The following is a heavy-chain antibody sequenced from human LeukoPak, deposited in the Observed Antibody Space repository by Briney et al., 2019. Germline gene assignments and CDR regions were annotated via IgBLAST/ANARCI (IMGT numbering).Heavy chain of an antibody. CDR3: ARDGGPYCSSTSCSIFGVDPMDV. J-gene: IGHJ6*04. CDR1: GFTFSSYA. D-gene: IGHD2-2*01. CDR2: ISGSGGST. V-gene: IGHV3-23*01. Sequence: QPGGSLRLSCAASGFTFSSYAMSWVRQAPGKGPEWVSAISGSGGSTYYADSVKGRFTISRDNSKNTLYLQMNSLRAEGTAVYYCARDGGPYCSSTSCSIFGVDPMDVWGKGTTVTVSS.